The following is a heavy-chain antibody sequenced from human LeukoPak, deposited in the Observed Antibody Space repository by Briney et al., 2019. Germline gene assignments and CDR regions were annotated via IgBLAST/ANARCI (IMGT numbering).Heavy chain of an antibody. D-gene: IGHD4-17*01. V-gene: IGHV1-2*02. CDR3: ARSSTVTTYSARYYYYMDI. Sequence: ASVKVSCRASGYTFTGYYMHWVRQAPGQGLEWMGCINPNSGGTNYAQNFQGRVTMTRDTSISTAYMELSRLTSDDTAVYYCARSSTVTTYSARYYYYMDIWGKGTTVTISS. CDR2: INPNSGGT. J-gene: IGHJ6*03. CDR1: GYTFTGYY.